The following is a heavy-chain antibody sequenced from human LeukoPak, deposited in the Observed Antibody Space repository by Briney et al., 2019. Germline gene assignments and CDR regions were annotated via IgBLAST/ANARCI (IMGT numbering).Heavy chain of an antibody. J-gene: IGHJ4*02. CDR2: ISYDGSNK. D-gene: IGHD4-17*01. CDR1: GFTFSSYA. V-gene: IGHV3-30*04. Sequence: GGSLRLSCAASGFTFSSYAMHWVRQAPGKGLEWVAVISYDGSNKYYADSVRGRFTISRDNSKNTLSLQMNNLRVEDTAGYYCASGGPTRGTLDFWGQGTLVTVSS. CDR3: ASGGPTRGTLDF.